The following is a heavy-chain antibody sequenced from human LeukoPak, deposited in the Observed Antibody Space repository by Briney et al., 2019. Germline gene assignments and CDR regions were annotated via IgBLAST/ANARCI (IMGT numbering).Heavy chain of an antibody. Sequence: ASVKVSCKASGYTFTGYYMHWVRQAPGQGLEWMGWINPNSGGTNYAQKFQGRVTMTRDTSISTAYMELSRLRSDDTAVYYCARGRGLRPASVGYYMDVWGKGTTVTVSS. J-gene: IGHJ6*03. CDR2: INPNSGGT. V-gene: IGHV1-2*02. CDR3: ARGRGLRPASVGYYMDV. CDR1: GYTFTGYY. D-gene: IGHD4-17*01.